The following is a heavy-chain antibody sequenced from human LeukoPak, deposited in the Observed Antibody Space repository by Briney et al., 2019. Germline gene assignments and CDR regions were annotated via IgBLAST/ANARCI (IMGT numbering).Heavy chain of an antibody. CDR2: IKQDGSEK. Sequence: PGGSLRLSCAASGFTFSSYWMSWVRQAPGKGLEWVANIKQDGSEKYYVDSVKGRFTISRDNAKNSLYLQMNSLRAEDTAVYYCARLIQRSPLGSRGYWGQGTLVTVSS. D-gene: IGHD3-10*01. V-gene: IGHV3-7*01. CDR3: ARLIQRSPLGSRGY. J-gene: IGHJ4*02. CDR1: GFTFSSYW.